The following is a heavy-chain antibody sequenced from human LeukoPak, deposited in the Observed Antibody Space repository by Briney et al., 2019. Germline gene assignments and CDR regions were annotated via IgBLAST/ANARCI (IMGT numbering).Heavy chain of an antibody. CDR1: GGSISSGGNY. CDR3: ARGPVAHDYGGHEEGSY. D-gene: IGHD4-23*01. CDR2: IYHSGST. Sequence: TSETLSLTCTVSGGSISSGGNYWTWIRQPPGKGLEWIGYIYHSGSTYYNPSLKSRVTISVDTSKNQFSLKLSSVTAADTAVYYCARGPVAHDYGGHEEGSYWGQGTLVTVSS. V-gene: IGHV4-30-2*01. J-gene: IGHJ4*02.